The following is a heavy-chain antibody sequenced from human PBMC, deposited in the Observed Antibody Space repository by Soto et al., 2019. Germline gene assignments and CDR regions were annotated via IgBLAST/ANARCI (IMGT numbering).Heavy chain of an antibody. CDR2: IYYRGNA. CDR3: ARLEGLATISYYFDF. Sequence: QLQLQESGPGLVKPSETLSLTCSVSDDSINRDKYYWGWIRQPPGKGLEWIGSIYYRGNAYYNPSLQTRVTISLDKSKSQFSPKLNSVTAADSAVYFCARLEGLATISYYFDFWGPGALVTVSS. D-gene: IGHD3-9*01. CDR1: DDSINRDKYY. V-gene: IGHV4-39*01. J-gene: IGHJ4*02.